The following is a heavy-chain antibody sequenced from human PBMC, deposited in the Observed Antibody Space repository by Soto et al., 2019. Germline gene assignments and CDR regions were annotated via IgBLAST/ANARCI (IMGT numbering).Heavy chain of an antibody. CDR2: IWYDGSNK. CDR1: GFTFSSYG. D-gene: IGHD6-6*01. J-gene: IGHJ6*02. Sequence: GGSRRLSWAASGFTFSSYGMHWVRQATGKGLEWVAGIWYDGSNKYYADSVKGRFTISRDNSKNTLYLQMNSLRAEDTAVYYCARKQLVGSLSYYYYYGMDVWGQGTTVTVTS. CDR3: ARKQLVGSLSYYYYYGMDV. V-gene: IGHV3-33*01.